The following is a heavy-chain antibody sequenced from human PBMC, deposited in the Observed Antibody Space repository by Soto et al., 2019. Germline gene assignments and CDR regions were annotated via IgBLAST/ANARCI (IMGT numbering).Heavy chain of an antibody. J-gene: IGHJ4*02. Sequence: SETLSLTCTVSGGSISSGGYYWSWIRQHPGKGLEWIGYIYYSGSTYYNPSLKSRVTISVDTSKNQFSLKVNSMTAADTAVYYCARYRREAVAGYTLDNWGQGILVT. CDR2: IYYSGST. CDR1: GGSISSGGYY. D-gene: IGHD6-13*01. CDR3: ARYRREAVAGYTLDN. V-gene: IGHV4-31*03.